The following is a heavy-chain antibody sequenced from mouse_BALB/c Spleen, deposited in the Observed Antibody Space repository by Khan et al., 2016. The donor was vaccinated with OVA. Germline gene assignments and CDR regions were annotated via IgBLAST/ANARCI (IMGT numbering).Heavy chain of an antibody. D-gene: IGHD2-4*01. CDR3: GRNYDYDEGLAY. J-gene: IGHJ3*01. V-gene: IGHV2-2*02. CDR2: IWSGGST. CDR1: GFSLTTYG. Sequence: QVQLQQSGPGLVQPSQSLSITCTVSGFSLTTYGVHWVRQSPGKGLEWLGVIWSGGSTDYNAAFISRLSISKDSSKSQVFFKMNSLQVNDTAIYYCGRNYDYDEGLAYWGQGTLVTVSA.